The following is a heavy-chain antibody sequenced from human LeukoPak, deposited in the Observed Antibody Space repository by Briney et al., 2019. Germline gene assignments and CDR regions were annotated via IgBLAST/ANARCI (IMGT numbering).Heavy chain of an antibody. J-gene: IGHJ4*02. CDR3: AKGLGGWLGDDFDY. V-gene: IGHV3-23*01. CDR1: GITLSNYG. D-gene: IGHD5-24*01. Sequence: GGSLRLSCAVSGITLSNYGMSWVRQAPGKGLEWVAGISGSGGSTNYADSVKGRFVISRDTPRNTLYLQLNSLRAEDTAVYYCAKGLGGWLGDDFDYWGQGTLVTVSS. CDR2: ISGSGGST.